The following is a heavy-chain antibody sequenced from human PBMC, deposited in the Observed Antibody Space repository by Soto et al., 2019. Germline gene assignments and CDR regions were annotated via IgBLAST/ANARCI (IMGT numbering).Heavy chain of an antibody. Sequence: LRLSCAASGFTFSSYGMHWVRQAPGKGLEWVAVIWYDGSNKYYADSVKGRFTISRDNSKNTLYLQMNSLRAEDTAVYYCARDPAIAAAGHFDYWGQGTLVTVSS. CDR3: ARDPAIAAAGHFDY. J-gene: IGHJ4*02. CDR1: GFTFSSYG. CDR2: IWYDGSNK. V-gene: IGHV3-33*01. D-gene: IGHD6-13*01.